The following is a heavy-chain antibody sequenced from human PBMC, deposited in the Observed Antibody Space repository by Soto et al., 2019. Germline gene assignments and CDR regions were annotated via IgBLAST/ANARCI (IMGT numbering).Heavy chain of an antibody. CDR1: GFSSSDYW. V-gene: IGHV3-7*03. J-gene: IGHJ4*02. CDR2: IIQDGRAI. Sequence: GGSLRLSCAASGFSSSDYWMSWVRQAPGRGLEWVAHIIQDGRAIYYVDSVRGRFTISRDSAGNSVFPEMHRLRVEDTAVYYCARGGELSLLPLDYWGLGTLVTVSS. CDR3: ARGGELSLLPLDY. D-gene: IGHD2-15*01.